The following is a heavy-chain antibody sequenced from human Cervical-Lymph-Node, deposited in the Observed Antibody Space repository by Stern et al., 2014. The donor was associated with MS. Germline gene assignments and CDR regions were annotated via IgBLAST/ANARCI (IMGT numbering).Heavy chain of an antibody. CDR1: GFTFSSYG. V-gene: IGHV3-30*03. CDR3: ARDYEDTSMLFDH. D-gene: IGHD2-8*01. Sequence: VQLVESGGAVVQPGRSLRLSCAASGFTFSSYGMHWVRQVPGKGLEWVTVISYDGNHKYYAASVKGRFTISRDNSKNTLHLQMNSVTPDDTAIYYCARDYEDTSMLFDHWGQGTLVTVSS. J-gene: IGHJ4*02. CDR2: ISYDGNHK.